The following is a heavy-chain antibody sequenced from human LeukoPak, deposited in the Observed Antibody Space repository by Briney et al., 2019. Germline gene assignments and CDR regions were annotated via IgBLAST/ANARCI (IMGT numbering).Heavy chain of an antibody. V-gene: IGHV3-21*05. CDR2: IGISSGNT. Sequence: GGSLRLSCAASGFNFIDYSMNWVRQAPGKGLEWISYIGISSGNTKYADSVKGRFTISRDNAKNSLYLQMNSLRAEDTAVYYCAREGTYSHPYTPYIVATGNDYWGQGALVTVSS. CDR1: GFNFIDYS. J-gene: IGHJ4*02. D-gene: IGHD5-12*01. CDR3: AREGTYSHPYTPYIVATGNDY.